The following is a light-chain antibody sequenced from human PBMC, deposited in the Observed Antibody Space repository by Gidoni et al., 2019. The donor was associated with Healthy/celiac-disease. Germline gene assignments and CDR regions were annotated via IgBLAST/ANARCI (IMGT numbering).Light chain of an antibody. CDR1: QSVSSSY. CDR2: GAS. Sequence: EIVLPQSPGTLSLSPGERATLSCRASQSVSSSYLAWYQQKAGQAPRLLIYGASSRATGIPDRFSGRGSGTDFTLTISRLEPEDFAVYYCQQYATSPITFGQGTRLEIK. J-gene: IGKJ5*01. CDR3: QQYATSPIT. V-gene: IGKV3-20*01.